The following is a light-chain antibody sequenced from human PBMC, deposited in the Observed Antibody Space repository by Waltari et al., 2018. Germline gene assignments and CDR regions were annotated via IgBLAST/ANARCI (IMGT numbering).Light chain of an antibody. CDR1: QSVSS. Sequence: EIVLTQSPGTLSLSPGERATLSCRASQSVSSLAWYQQTPGQAPRLLIYGASRRATGIPDRFSGSGSGTDFTLTISRLEPEDFAVYYCQQYGSSPRTFGQWTKVEIK. V-gene: IGKV3-20*01. CDR3: QQYGSSPRT. J-gene: IGKJ1*01. CDR2: GAS.